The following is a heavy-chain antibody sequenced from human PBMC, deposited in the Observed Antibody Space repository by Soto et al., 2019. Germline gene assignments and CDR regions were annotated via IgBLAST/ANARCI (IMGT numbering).Heavy chain of an antibody. CDR1: GCTVTNAW. CDR2: IKGKTEGGTT. D-gene: IGHD3-3*01. J-gene: IGHJ4*02. CDR3: TTVTSGWRAPGG. Sequence: EVQLVEYGGGLVKPGGSLRLSCAASGCTVTNAWMSWVLQAPGKGLEWVGRIKGKTEGGTTDYAAPVRGRFTMSRDDSRNSLYLQMKSQKTEDTAVYYCTTVTSGWRAPGGWGQGTLVNVSS. V-gene: IGHV3-15*01.